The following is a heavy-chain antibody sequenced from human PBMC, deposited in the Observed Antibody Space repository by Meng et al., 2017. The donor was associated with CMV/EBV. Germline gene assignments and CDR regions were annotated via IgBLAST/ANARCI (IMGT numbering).Heavy chain of an antibody. V-gene: IGHV4-4*07. CDR1: CGSIRSYY. CDR2: IYTSGST. Sequence: LHVSGPGPVKSSAPLPPTCTVSCGSIRSYYWSWTRQPAGKGLEWIGRIYTSGSTNYNPSLKSRVTMSVDTSKNQFSLKLSSVTAADTAVYYCARGPEVDYGDYVGLDYWGQGTLVTVSS. J-gene: IGHJ4*02. CDR3: ARGPEVDYGDYVGLDY. D-gene: IGHD4-17*01.